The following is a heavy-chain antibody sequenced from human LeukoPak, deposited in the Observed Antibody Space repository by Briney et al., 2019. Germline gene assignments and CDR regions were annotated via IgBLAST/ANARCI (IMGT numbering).Heavy chain of an antibody. V-gene: IGHV4-38-2*01. CDR1: GYSINSAYH. D-gene: IGHD2-2*01. Sequence: SETLSLTCAVSGYSINSAYHWGWIRQPPGKWLEWIGSIHHSGTTYYNPSLNGRVTISVDTSKNQISLKVNSVTAPETAVYYSAKPHSSLSNFYDSWCQATLVTVSS. CDR3: AKPHSSLSNFYDS. J-gene: IGHJ4*02. CDR2: IHHSGTT.